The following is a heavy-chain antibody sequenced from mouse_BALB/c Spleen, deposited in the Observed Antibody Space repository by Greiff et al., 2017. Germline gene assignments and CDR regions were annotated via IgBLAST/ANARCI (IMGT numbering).Heavy chain of an antibody. CDR2: IRSKSNNYAT. CDR1: GFTFNTYA. J-gene: IGHJ4*01. Sequence: EVMLVESGGGLVQPKGSLKLSCAASGFTFNTYAMNWVRQAPGKGLEWVARIRSKSNNYATYYADSVKDRFTISRDDSQSMLYLQMNNLKTEDAAMYYCVRHEDYYDSSYAMDYWGQGTSVTVSS. D-gene: IGHD1-1*01. CDR3: VRHEDYYDSSYAMDY. V-gene: IGHV10-1*02.